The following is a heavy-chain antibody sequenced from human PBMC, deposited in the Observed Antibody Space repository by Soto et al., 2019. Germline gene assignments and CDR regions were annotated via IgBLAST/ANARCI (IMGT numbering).Heavy chain of an antibody. CDR1: GYTFTSYG. D-gene: IGHD3-3*01. Sequence: VSVKVSCKASGYTFTSYGISWVRQAPGQGLEWMGWISAYNGNTNYAQKLQGRVTMTTDTSTSTAYMELRSLRSDDAAVYYCARDLQDYDFWSGYYHYYYGMDVWGQGTTVTVSS. CDR3: ARDLQDYDFWSGYYHYYYGMDV. CDR2: ISAYNGNT. J-gene: IGHJ6*02. V-gene: IGHV1-18*01.